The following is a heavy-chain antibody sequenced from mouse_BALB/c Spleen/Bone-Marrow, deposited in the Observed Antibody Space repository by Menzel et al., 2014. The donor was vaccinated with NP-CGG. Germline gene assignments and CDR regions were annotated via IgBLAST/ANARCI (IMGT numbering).Heavy chain of an antibody. CDR2: ISGSGSST. J-gene: IGHJ2*01. V-gene: IGHV5-6-3*01. D-gene: IGHD3-3*01. CDR3: ARGRDWFDY. Sequence: EVNVVESGGGLVQPGGSLKLSCAASGSTFSGYGMSWVRQTPDKGLELVATISGSGSSTYYPDSVKGRFTISRDNARNTLYLQMSSLKSEDTAMYYCARGRDWFDYWGQGTTLTVSS. CDR1: GSTFSGYG.